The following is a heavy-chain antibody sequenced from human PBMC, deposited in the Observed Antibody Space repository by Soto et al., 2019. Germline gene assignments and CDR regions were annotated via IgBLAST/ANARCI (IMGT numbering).Heavy chain of an antibody. CDR1: GHTFIAYY. D-gene: IGHD5-12*01. Sequence: QLVQSGAEVKKPGASVKVSCKTSGHTFIAYYIHWVRQAPGQGLEWMGWIDPKSGGTTYEQKFLGRVTMTRDTSINTAYMELNTPTSDDTALYYCARISVDVPEWGQGTLITVSS. CDR3: ARISVDVPE. J-gene: IGHJ4*02. V-gene: IGHV1-2*02. CDR2: IDPKSGGT.